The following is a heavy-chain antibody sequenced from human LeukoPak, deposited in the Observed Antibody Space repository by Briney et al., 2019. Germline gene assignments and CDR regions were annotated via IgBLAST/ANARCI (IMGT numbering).Heavy chain of an antibody. CDR1: GYSISSGYY. V-gene: IGHV4-38-2*02. CDR3: ARRGPGAFDI. J-gene: IGHJ3*02. Sequence: PSETLSLTCTVSGYSISSGYYWGWIRQPPGKGLEWIGSIYHSGTTHYNPSLKSPVTISVDTSKNQFSLNLTSVTAADTAVYYCARRGPGAFDIWGQGTMVTVSS. CDR2: IYHSGTT. D-gene: IGHD3-10*01.